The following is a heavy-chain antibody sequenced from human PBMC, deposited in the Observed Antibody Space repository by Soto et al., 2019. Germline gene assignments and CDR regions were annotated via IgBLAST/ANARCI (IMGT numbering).Heavy chain of an antibody. CDR2: IKLTGGST. Sequence: QVQLVQSGAEVKKPGASVKVSCKASGYTFTSYYMHWVRQAPGQGLEWMGIIKLTGGSTSYAQKYQGRVTMTRDTATSTVYMALSILTSEDTAVYYCARTFSDGLTSDYWGQGALVTFSS. CDR1: GYTFTSYY. CDR3: ARTFSDGLTSDY. V-gene: IGHV1-46*01. J-gene: IGHJ4*02. D-gene: IGHD2-2*01.